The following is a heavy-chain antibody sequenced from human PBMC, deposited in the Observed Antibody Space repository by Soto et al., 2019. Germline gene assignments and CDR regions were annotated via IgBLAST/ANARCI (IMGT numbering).Heavy chain of an antibody. V-gene: IGHV4-39*01. Sequence: XTLSLTCTVSGGSISSSSYYWGLIRQPPGKGLEWIGSIYYSGSTYYNPSLKSRVTISVDTSKNQFSLKLSSVTAADTAVYYCARQGGYSSYPVYYFDHWGQGTLVTVSS. J-gene: IGHJ4*02. CDR1: GGSISSSSYY. D-gene: IGHD6-13*01. CDR3: ARQGGYSSYPVYYFDH. CDR2: IYYSGST.